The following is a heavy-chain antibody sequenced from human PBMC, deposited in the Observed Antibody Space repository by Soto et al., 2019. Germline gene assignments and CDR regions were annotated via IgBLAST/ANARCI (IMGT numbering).Heavy chain of an antibody. Sequence: SVKVSCKASGGTFSSYAISWVRQAPGQGLEWMGGIIPIFGTANYAQKFQGRVTITADESTSTAYMELSSLRSEDTAVYYCARGALDYGDYASLDSYYYGMDVWGQGTTVTVSS. D-gene: IGHD4-17*01. CDR1: GGTFSSYA. V-gene: IGHV1-69*13. CDR2: IIPIFGTA. J-gene: IGHJ6*02. CDR3: ARGALDYGDYASLDSYYYGMDV.